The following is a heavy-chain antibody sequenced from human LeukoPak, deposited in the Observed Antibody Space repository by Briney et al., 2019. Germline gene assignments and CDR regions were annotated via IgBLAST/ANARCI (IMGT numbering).Heavy chain of an antibody. CDR1: GYTFTSYG. V-gene: IGHV1-18*01. J-gene: IGHJ6*03. D-gene: IGHD1-7*01. Sequence: EASVKVSCKASGYTFTSYGISWVRQAPGQGLEWMGWISAYNGNTNYAQKLQGRVTVTTDTSTSTAYMELRSLRSDDTAVYYCARGGLELPSIYYYYYYMDVWGKGTTVTVSS. CDR3: ARGGLELPSIYYYYYYMDV. CDR2: ISAYNGNT.